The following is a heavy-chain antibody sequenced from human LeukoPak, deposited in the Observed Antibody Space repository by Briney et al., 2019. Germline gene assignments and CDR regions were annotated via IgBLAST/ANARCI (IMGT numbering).Heavy chain of an antibody. CDR2: ISPGGST. V-gene: IGHV1-46*01. Sequence: ASVKVSCKASGYSFTSYHIHWVRQAPGQGLEWMGTISPGGSTSYAQNFQGRTTVTRDTSTSTVYMELSSLRSEGSEDTAIYYCARSSGNSFDYWGQGTLVTVSS. CDR1: GYSFTSYH. D-gene: IGHD3-22*01. CDR3: ARSSGNSFDY. J-gene: IGHJ4*02.